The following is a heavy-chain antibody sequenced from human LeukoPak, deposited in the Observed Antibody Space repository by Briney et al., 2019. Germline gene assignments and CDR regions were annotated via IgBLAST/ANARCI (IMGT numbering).Heavy chain of an antibody. J-gene: IGHJ4*02. CDR1: GYSISSGYY. Sequence: KPSETLSLTCAVSGYSISSGYYWGWIGQPPGKGLEWIGSIYHSGSTYYNPSLKSRVTISVDTSKNQFSLKLSSVTAADTAVYYCARGRYGDYVDYWGQGTLVTVSS. V-gene: IGHV4-38-2*01. CDR3: ARGRYGDYVDY. D-gene: IGHD4-17*01. CDR2: IYHSGST.